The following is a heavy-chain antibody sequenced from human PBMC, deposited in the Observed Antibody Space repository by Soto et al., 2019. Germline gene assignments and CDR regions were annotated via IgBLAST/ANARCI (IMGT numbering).Heavy chain of an antibody. J-gene: IGHJ4*02. Sequence: EVQLVESGGGLVQPGGSLSLSCVVSGFSVSSNFMSWVRQAPGKGLEWVSVIHSGGSTYYADSVKGRFIISSDDSKNTLYLQMTSLRVEDTAVYYCVRKVDYCDYWGQGPLVTVSS. V-gene: IGHV3-66*01. CDR1: GFSVSSNF. CDR3: VRKVDYCDY. CDR2: IHSGGST.